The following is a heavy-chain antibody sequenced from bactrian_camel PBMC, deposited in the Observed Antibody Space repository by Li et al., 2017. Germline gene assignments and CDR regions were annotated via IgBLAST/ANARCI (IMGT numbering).Heavy chain of an antibody. CDR3: ATADRGGISSRYNY. CDR1: GFTFSSYY. D-gene: IGHD3*01. J-gene: IGHJ4*01. CDR2: ISWSGDCT. Sequence: VQLVESGGGLVRPGDSLRVSCAASGFTFSSYYMSWIRQAPGKGLEWVSAISWSGDCTNYADSVKGQFTISRDNAKNTVYLQMNSPKSEDTALYYCATADRGGISSRYNYWGQGTQVTVS. V-gene: IGHV3S40*01.